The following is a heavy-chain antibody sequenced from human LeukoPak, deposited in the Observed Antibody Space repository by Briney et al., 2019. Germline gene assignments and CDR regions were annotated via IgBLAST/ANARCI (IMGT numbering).Heavy chain of an antibody. CDR2: INHSGST. CDR1: GGSFSGYY. D-gene: IGHD6-19*01. V-gene: IGHV4-34*01. Sequence: SETLSLTCAVYGGSFSGYYWSWIRQPPGRGLEWIGEINHSGSTNYNPSLKSRVTISVDTSKNQFSLKLSSVTAADTAVYCCARGGGIAVAGLDYWAREPWSPSPQ. J-gene: IGHJ4*02. CDR3: ARGGGIAVAGLDY.